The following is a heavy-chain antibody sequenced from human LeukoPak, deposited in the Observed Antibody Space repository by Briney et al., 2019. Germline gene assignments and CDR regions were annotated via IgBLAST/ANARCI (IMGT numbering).Heavy chain of an antibody. Sequence: PGGSLRLSCAASGFTISSSAMSWVRQAPGKGLEWVSAISNNGGYTYYADSVQGRFTISRDNSKSTLCLQMNSLRAEDTAVYYCAKQLGYCSDGSCYFPYWGQGTLVTVSS. CDR2: ISNNGGYT. CDR1: GFTISSSA. CDR3: AKQLGYCSDGSCYFPY. V-gene: IGHV3-23*01. D-gene: IGHD2-15*01. J-gene: IGHJ4*02.